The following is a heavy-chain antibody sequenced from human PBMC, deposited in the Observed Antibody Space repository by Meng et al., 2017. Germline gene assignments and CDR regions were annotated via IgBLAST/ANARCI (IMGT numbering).Heavy chain of an antibody. J-gene: IGHJ4*02. V-gene: IGHV3-11*04. CDR1: GFTFSDYY. Sequence: GESLKISCAASGFTFSDYYMSWIRQAPGKGLEWVSYISSSGSTIYYADSVKGRFTISRDNAKNSMYLKMNSLRAEDTAAYYCAREGIAAAGTVDYWGQGTLVTVSS. D-gene: IGHD6-13*01. CDR3: AREGIAAAGTVDY. CDR2: ISSSGSTI.